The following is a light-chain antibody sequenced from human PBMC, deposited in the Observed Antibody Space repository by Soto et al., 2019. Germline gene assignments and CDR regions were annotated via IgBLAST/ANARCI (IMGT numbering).Light chain of an antibody. J-gene: IGLJ3*02. CDR1: SGHSTYI. CDR2: LDRSGSY. Sequence: QSVLTQSSSASASLGSSVKLTCILSSGHSTYIIAWHQQQPGKAPRFLMTLDRSGSYNRGSGVPDRFSGSSSGADRYLTISNLQFEDEGDYCCETWYSNTHMVFGGGTKLTVL. CDR3: ETWYSNTHMV. V-gene: IGLV4-60*02.